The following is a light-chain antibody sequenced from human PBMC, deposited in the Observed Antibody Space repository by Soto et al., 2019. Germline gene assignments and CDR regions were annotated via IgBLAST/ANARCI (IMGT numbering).Light chain of an antibody. J-gene: IGLJ3*02. CDR3: CSYAPISTVV. CDR1: SSDVGSYNL. CDR2: EDN. V-gene: IGLV2-23*01. Sequence: QSALTQPASVSGSPGQSITISCTGTSSDVGSYNLVSWYQQNPGKAPKLMIYEDNKRPSGVSNRFSGSKSGNTASLTISGLQAEDEAHYYCCSYAPISTVVFGGGTKLTVL.